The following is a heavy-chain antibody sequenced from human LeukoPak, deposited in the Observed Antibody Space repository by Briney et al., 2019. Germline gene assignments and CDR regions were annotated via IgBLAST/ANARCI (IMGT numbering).Heavy chain of an antibody. D-gene: IGHD2-2*02. CDR2: IRHDETNE. V-gene: IGHV3-30*02. CDR1: GFSFSSYA. J-gene: IGHJ4*02. CDR3: AKEYTPPSPLGELDS. Sequence: GGSLRLSCAVSGFSFSSYAMHWVRQAPGKGLEWVAVIRHDETNEYYADSVQGRFTISRDTSKNTLYLQMNSLRAEDTAVYYCAKEYTPPSPLGELDSWGQGTLVTVSS.